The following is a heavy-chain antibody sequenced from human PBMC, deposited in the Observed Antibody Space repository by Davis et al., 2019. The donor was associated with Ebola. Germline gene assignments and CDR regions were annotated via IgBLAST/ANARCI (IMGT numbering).Heavy chain of an antibody. CDR3: ARDNGDYPWGYYFDY. CDR2: IYHSGST. Sequence: GSLRLSCAVYGGSFSGYYWSWVRQPPGKGLEWIGEIYHSGSTNYNPSLKSRVTISVDKSKNQFSLKLSSVTAADTAVYYCARDNGDYPWGYYFDYWGQGTLVTVSS. D-gene: IGHD4-17*01. J-gene: IGHJ4*02. CDR1: GGSFSGYY. V-gene: IGHV4-34*01.